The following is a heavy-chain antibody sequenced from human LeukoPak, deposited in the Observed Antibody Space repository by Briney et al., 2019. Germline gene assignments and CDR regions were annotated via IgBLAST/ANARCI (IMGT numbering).Heavy chain of an antibody. CDR1: GGTFSSYA. V-gene: IGHV1-69*13. CDR3: ARDFAQYGDYGGYFDY. J-gene: IGHJ4*02. D-gene: IGHD4-17*01. CDR2: IIPIFGTA. Sequence: SVKVSCKASGGTFSSYAISWVRQAPGQGLEWMGGIIPIFGTANYAQKFQGRVTITADESTSTAYMELSRLRSEDTAVYYCARDFAQYGDYGGYFDYWGQGTLVTVSS.